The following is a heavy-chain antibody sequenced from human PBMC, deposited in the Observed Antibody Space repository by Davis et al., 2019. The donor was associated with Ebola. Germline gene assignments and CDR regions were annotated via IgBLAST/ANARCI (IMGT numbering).Heavy chain of an antibody. CDR2: INAGNGNT. CDR3: ARDPTLYGSGSWYGDMDV. Sequence: ASVKVSCKASGGTFSSYAISWVRQAPGQGLEWMGWINAGNGNTKYSQKFQGRVTITRDTSASTAYMELSSLRSEDTAVYYCARDPTLYGSGSWYGDMDVWGKGTTVTVSS. CDR1: GGTFSSYA. D-gene: IGHD3-10*01. V-gene: IGHV1-3*01. J-gene: IGHJ6*03.